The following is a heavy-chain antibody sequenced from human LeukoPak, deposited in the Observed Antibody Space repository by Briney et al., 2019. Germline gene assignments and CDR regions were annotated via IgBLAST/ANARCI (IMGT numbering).Heavy chain of an antibody. CDR1: GGSISSGGYY. J-gene: IGHJ4*02. CDR3: AGSLGGSQFFDY. CDR2: IYYSGST. Sequence: PSETLSLTCTVSGGSISSGGYYWSWIRQHPGKGLEWIGYIYYSGSTYYNPSLKSRVIISVDTSKNQFSLKLTSVTAADTAVYYCAGSLGGSQFFDYWGQGTLVTVSS. D-gene: IGHD3-16*01. V-gene: IGHV4-31*03.